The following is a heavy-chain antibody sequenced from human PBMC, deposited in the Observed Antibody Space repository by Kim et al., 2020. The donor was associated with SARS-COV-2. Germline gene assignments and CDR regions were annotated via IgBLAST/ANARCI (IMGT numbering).Heavy chain of an antibody. V-gene: IGHV1-69*01. J-gene: IGHJ4*02. Sequence: YAQKFQGRVTITADESTSTAYMELSSLRSEDTAVYYCASSRSEQWLADYWGQGTLVTVSS. CDR3: ASSRSEQWLADY. D-gene: IGHD6-19*01.